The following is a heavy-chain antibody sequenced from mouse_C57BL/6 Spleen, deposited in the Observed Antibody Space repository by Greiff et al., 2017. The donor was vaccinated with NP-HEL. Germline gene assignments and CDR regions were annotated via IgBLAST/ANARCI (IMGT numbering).Heavy chain of an antibody. CDR1: GYAFSSYW. CDR3: ARKDGSRDYFDY. CDR2: IYPGDGDT. Sequence: QVQLQQSGAELVKPGASVKISCKASGYAFSSYWMNWVKQRPGKGLEWIGQIYPGDGDTNYNGKLKGKATLTADKSSSTAYMQLSSLTSEDSAVYFCARKDGSRDYFDYWGQGTTLTVSS. D-gene: IGHD1-1*01. V-gene: IGHV1-80*01. J-gene: IGHJ2*01.